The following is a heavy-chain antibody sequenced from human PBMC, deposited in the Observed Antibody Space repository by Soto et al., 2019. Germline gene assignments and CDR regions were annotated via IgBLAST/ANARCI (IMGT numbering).Heavy chain of an antibody. CDR1: GFTFSSYA. Sequence: GGSLRLSCAASGFTFSSYAMSWVRQAPGKGLGWVSAISGSGGSTYYADSVKGRFTISRDNSKNTLYLQMNSLRAEDTAVYYCANELWFGELLPFDYWGQGALVTVSS. D-gene: IGHD3-10*01. CDR2: ISGSGGST. V-gene: IGHV3-23*01. CDR3: ANELWFGELLPFDY. J-gene: IGHJ4*02.